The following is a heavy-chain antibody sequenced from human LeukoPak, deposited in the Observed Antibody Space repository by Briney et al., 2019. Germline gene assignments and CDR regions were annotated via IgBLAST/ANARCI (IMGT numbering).Heavy chain of an antibody. CDR2: IYSGGST. Sequence: PGGSLRLSCAASGFTVSSNYMSWVRQAPGKGLEWVSVIYSGGSTYYADSVKGRFTISRDNSKNTLYLQMNSLRAEDTAVYYCARNSPDSSGYHRGYYFDYWGQGTLVTVSS. D-gene: IGHD3-22*01. J-gene: IGHJ4*02. V-gene: IGHV3-66*01. CDR3: ARNSPDSSGYHRGYYFDY. CDR1: GFTVSSNY.